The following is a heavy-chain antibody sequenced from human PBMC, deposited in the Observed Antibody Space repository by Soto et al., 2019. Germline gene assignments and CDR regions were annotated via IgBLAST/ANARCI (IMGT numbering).Heavy chain of an antibody. D-gene: IGHD3-10*01. CDR2: INHSGST. CDR1: GGSVSSGSYY. V-gene: IGHV4-61*01. J-gene: IGHJ6*02. CDR3: ARDRGTMVRGEGYGMDV. Sequence: TSETLSLTCTVSGGSVSSGSYYWTWIRQPPGTGLEWIGEINHSGSTNYNPSLKSRVTISVDTSKNQFSLKLSSVTAADTAVYYCARDRGTMVRGEGYGMDVWGQGTTVTVSS.